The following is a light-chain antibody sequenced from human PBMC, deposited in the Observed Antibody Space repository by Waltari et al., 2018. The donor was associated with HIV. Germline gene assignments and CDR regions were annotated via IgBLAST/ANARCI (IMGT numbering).Light chain of an antibody. Sequence: QSALTQPASVSGSPGQSITISCTGTSSDIGTYNVVSWFQQHPGKAPKLMIYEDRKRPTGVAKRFSGSKSGNTASLTSSGLPGEDEADYYCCSYASSTTFEVFGTGTKVTVL. CDR3: CSYASSTTFEV. V-gene: IGLV2-23*02. CDR1: SSDIGTYNV. CDR2: EDR. J-gene: IGLJ1*01.